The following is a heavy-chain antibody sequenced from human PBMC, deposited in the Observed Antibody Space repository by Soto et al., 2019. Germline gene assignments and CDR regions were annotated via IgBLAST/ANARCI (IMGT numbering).Heavy chain of an antibody. CDR3: ARQYDNSIPNWFDP. D-gene: IGHD4-4*01. CDR1: GGSISSGVYY. J-gene: IGHJ5*02. Sequence: QVQLQESGPGLVKPSQTLSLTCTVSGGSISSGVYYWSWLRQHPGKGLEWIGYIYYSGSTSYNPSLTTRIQMSADTSKNQFSLRLTSVTAADTAVYYCARQYDNSIPNWFDPWGQGTLVTVS. V-gene: IGHV4-31*03. CDR2: IYYSGST.